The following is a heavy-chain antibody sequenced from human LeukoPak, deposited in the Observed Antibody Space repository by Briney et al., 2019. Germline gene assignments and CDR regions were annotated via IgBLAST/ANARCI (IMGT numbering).Heavy chain of an antibody. CDR1: GFTFSSYS. J-gene: IGHJ4*02. Sequence: GGSLRLSCAASGFTFSSYSMNWVRQAPGKGLEWVSSISSSSSNIYYADSVKGRFTISRDNAKNSLYLQMNSLRAEDTAVYYCAKRGTVTTFGHCDYWGQGTLVTVSS. CDR3: AKRGTVTTFGHCDY. D-gene: IGHD4-17*01. V-gene: IGHV3-21*04. CDR2: ISSSSSNI.